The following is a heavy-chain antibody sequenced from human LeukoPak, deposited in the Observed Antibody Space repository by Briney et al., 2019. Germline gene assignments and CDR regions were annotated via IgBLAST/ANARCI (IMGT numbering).Heavy chain of an antibody. Sequence: GGSLRLSCAASGFTFSSYAMHWVRQAPGKGLEWVAVISYDGSNKYYADSVKGRFTISRDNSKNTLYLQMNSLRAEDTAVYYCARVHYYDSSGFDDWGQGTLVTVSS. V-gene: IGHV3-30-3*01. CDR1: GFTFSSYA. CDR2: ISYDGSNK. CDR3: ARVHYYDSSGFDD. D-gene: IGHD3-22*01. J-gene: IGHJ4*02.